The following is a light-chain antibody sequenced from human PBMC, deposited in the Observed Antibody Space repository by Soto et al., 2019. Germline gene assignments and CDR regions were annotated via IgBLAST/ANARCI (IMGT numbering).Light chain of an antibody. Sequence: QSALTQPASVSGSPGQSITISCTGTSSDVGAYTFVSWYQQHPDKVPKLMIFDVSRRPSRVTDPFSGSNSGNTASLTISGPKPDDEADYYFSSYSSSSTHVFGSGTKLTVL. CDR3: SSYSSSSTHV. CDR1: SSDVGAYTF. J-gene: IGLJ6*01. V-gene: IGLV2-14*03. CDR2: DVS.